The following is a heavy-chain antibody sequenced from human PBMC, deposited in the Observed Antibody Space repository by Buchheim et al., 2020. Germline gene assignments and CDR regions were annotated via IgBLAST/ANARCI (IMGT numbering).Heavy chain of an antibody. D-gene: IGHD2-2*01. V-gene: IGHV3-30*18. Sequence: QVQLVESGGGVIQPGRSLRLSCAASGFTFSNSGMHWVRRAPGKGLEWLAVISYDGSNEFYADSVKGRFTVSRDNSKNTLFLQMNSLRAEDTAVYYCAKDFGIVLVAAASFISGDWGQGTL. CDR2: ISYDGSNE. J-gene: IGHJ4*02. CDR3: AKDFGIVLVAAASFISGD. CDR1: GFTFSNSG.